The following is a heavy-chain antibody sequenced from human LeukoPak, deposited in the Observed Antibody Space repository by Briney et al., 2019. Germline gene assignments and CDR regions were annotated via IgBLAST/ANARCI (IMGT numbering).Heavy chain of an antibody. CDR2: INNSGSS. J-gene: IGHJ6*03. Sequence: SETLSLTCAVSGGSFSGYYWSWIRQPPGKGLEWFGQINNSGSSNYNPSLRSRVTMSVDTSKNQFSLKLTSVTAADTAVYYCARLYCSSTRCFNYMDVWGKGTTLTVSS. CDR3: ARLYCSSTRCFNYMDV. D-gene: IGHD2-2*01. CDR1: GGSFSGYY. V-gene: IGHV4-34*10.